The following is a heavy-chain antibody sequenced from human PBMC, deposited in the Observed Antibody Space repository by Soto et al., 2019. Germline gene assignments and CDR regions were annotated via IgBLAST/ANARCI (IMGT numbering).Heavy chain of an antibody. V-gene: IGHV5-10-1*01. Sequence: EVQLVQSGAEVKKPGESLRISCKGSGYSFTSYWISWVRQMPGKGLEWMGRIDPSDSYTNYSPSFQGHVTIAADKTISXXYLQWSGLKASVTAMYDCARQNYDILTGYLDAFDIWGQGTMVTVSS. CDR1: GYSFTSYW. CDR3: ARQNYDILTGYLDAFDI. CDR2: IDPSDSYT. J-gene: IGHJ3*02. D-gene: IGHD3-9*01.